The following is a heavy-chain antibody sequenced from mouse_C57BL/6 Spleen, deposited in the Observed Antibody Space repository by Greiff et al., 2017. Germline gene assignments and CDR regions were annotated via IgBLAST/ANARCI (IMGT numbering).Heavy chain of an antibody. CDR2: IDPENGDT. CDR3: TTGVYDVHYAMDY. Sequence: EVQLQQSGAELVRPGASVKLSCTASGFNIKDDYMHWVKQRPEQGLEWIGWIDPENGDTEYASKFQGKATITADTSSNTAYLQLSSLTSEDTAVYYCTTGVYDVHYAMDYWGQGTSVTVSS. J-gene: IGHJ4*01. V-gene: IGHV14-4*01. CDR1: GFNIKDDY. D-gene: IGHD2-3*01.